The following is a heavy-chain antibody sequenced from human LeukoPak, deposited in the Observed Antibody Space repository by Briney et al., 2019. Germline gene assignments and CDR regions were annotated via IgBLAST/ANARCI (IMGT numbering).Heavy chain of an antibody. J-gene: IGHJ6*02. Sequence: SETLSHTCTVSGGSISKGDYYWSWLRHPPGEGLEWSGHIYYSGTTYYNPSLKSRLTLSGDTSKNHFSLKLRSVTAADTAVYYCARATMVRGVIMMYYYYYGMDVWGQGTTVTVSS. CDR2: IYYSGTT. V-gene: IGHV4-30-4*01. CDR1: GGSISKGDYY. D-gene: IGHD3-10*01. CDR3: ARATMVRGVIMMYYYYYGMDV.